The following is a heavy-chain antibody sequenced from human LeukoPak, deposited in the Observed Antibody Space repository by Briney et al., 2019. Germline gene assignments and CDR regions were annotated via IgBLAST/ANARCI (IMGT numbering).Heavy chain of an antibody. CDR2: IIPILGIA. CDR3: ARDDIAAPEDY. D-gene: IGHD6-6*01. V-gene: IGHV1-69*04. CDR1: GYTFTSYG. Sequence: SVKVSCKASGYTFTSYGISWVRQAPGQGLEWMGRIIPILGIANYAQKFQGRVTITADKSTSTAYMELSSLRSEDTAVYYCARDDIAAPEDYWGQGTLVTVSS. J-gene: IGHJ4*02.